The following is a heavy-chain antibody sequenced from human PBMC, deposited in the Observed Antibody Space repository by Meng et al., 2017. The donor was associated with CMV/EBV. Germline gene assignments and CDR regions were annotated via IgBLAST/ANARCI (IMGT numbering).Heavy chain of an antibody. D-gene: IGHD2-2*01. CDR1: GGSISSSSYY. J-gene: IGHJ4*02. CDR2: IYSGGST. Sequence: GGSLRLSCTVSGGSISSSSYYWGWSRQPPGKGLEWVSVIYSGGSTSYADSVKCRFTISRNNSKNTLYLQMNSLRAEVTAVYYCAREGGDNTSCYYFDYWGQGTLVTVSS. CDR3: AREGGDNTSCYYFDY. V-gene: IGHV3-53*01.